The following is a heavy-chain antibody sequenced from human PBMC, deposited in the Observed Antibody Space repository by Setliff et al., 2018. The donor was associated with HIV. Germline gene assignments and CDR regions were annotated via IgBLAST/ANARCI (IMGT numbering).Heavy chain of an antibody. CDR1: GFTFSSYA. V-gene: IGHV3-23*01. D-gene: IGHD3-22*01. CDR2: ISNNGGKT. J-gene: IGHJ4*02. Sequence: GGSLRLSCAASGFTFSSYAMTWVRQAPGKGLEWVSSISNNGGKTYYADSERGRFTISRDNAKNTLYLQMNSLRAEDTAVYYCARDLSYDYDRSSDTFDYWGQGTLVTVSS. CDR3: ARDLSYDYDRSSDTFDY.